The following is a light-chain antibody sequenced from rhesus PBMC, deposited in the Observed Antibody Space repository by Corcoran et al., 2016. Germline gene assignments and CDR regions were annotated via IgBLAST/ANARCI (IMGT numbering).Light chain of an antibody. V-gene: IGKV3-42*03. CDR1: QSVSDT. CDR3: QQYTKWPQVT. CDR2: DAT. J-gene: IGKJ3*01. Sequence: EIVLTQSPATLSLSPGARATLSCRASQSVSDTLAWYQQKSEEAPRLLIYDATSRATGIPDRFSGSGTGTDCTLNISSREPEDFAVDYCQQYTKWPQVTFGPGTKLDIK.